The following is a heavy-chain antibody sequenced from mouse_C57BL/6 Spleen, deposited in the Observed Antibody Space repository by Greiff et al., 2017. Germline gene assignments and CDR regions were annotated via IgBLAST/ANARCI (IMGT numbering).Heavy chain of an antibody. CDR1: GYAFSSSW. Sequence: VQRVESGPELVKPGASVKISCKASGYAFSSSWMNWVKQRPGKGLEWIGRIYPGDGDTNYNGKFKGKATLTADKSSSTAYMQLSSLTSEDSAVYFCARGGRGGYFDVWGTGTTVTVSS. CDR2: IYPGDGDT. D-gene: IGHD3-3*01. CDR3: ARGGRGGYFDV. V-gene: IGHV1-82*01. J-gene: IGHJ1*03.